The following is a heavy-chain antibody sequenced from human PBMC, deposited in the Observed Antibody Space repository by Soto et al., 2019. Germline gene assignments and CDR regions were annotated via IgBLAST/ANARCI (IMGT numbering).Heavy chain of an antibody. CDR3: ARVNDPNVNWFDS. D-gene: IGHD2-21*01. V-gene: IGHV5-51*01. CDR2: IYPGDSDT. J-gene: IGHJ5*01. CDR1: GYSFTSYW. Sequence: PGESLKISCKGSGYSFTSYWIGWVRQMPGKGLEWIGIIYPGDSDTRYSPSFEGQVTISADKSNSTAYLQWSSLKASDTAMYYGARVNDPNVNWFDSWGQGTLVTVSS.